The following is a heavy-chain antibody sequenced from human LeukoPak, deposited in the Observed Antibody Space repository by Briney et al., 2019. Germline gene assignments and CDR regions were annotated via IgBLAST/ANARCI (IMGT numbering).Heavy chain of an antibody. CDR1: GYTFTSYY. J-gene: IGHJ5*02. CDR2: INPSGGST. Sequence: ASVKVSCKASGYTFTSYYMHWVRQAPGQGLEWMGIINPSGGSTSYAQKFQDRVTITADTSTGTAYLHLSSLTSEDTALYYCTRVNLRGSQYNWFDPWGQGTLVTVSS. D-gene: IGHD1-26*01. CDR3: TRVNLRGSQYNWFDP. V-gene: IGHV1-46*01.